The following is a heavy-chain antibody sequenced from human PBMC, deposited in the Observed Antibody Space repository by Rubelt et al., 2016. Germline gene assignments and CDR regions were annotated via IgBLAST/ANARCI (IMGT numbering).Heavy chain of an antibody. CDR2: IIPLVGIA. Sequence: QVQLVQSGAEAKKPGSSVKVSCKIFGDSFSSYAITWVRQAPGQGLEWMGRIIPLVGIANYAQRFQCRVTITADKTANTSCMELHSLRSEDTAVYYCSRENNGAFDYWGQGTLITVS. D-gene: IGHD1/OR15-1a*01. CDR3: SRENNGAFDY. V-gene: IGHV1-69*04. J-gene: IGHJ4*02. CDR1: GDSFSSYA.